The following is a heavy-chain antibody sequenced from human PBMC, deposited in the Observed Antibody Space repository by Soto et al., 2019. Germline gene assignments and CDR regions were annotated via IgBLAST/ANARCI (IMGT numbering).Heavy chain of an antibody. J-gene: IGHJ6*02. CDR1: GGTFSSYA. CDR2: IIPIFGTA. CDR3: ARDQLRDGSGSYRYYYYGMDV. V-gene: IGHV1-69*01. Sequence: QVQLVQSGAEVKKPGSSVKVSCKASGGTFSSYAISWVRQAPGQGLERMGGIIPIFGTANYAQKFQVRVTIAADEPTSTAYMELSSLRSEDTVVYYCARDQLRDGSGSYRYYYYGMDVWVQGTTVTDSS. D-gene: IGHD3-10*01.